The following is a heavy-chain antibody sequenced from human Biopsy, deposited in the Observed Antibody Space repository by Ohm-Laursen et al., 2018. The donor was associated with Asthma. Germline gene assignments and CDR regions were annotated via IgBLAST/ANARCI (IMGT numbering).Heavy chain of an antibody. J-gene: IGHJ2*01. CDR2: ISYSGST. D-gene: IGHD2-15*01. CDR3: ARVPTTLRYFDL. CDR1: GGSVSSGSYY. V-gene: IGHV4-61*01. Sequence: TLSLTWTASGGSVSSGSYYWSWIRQPPGKGLAWVSYISYSGSTDYNPSLKSRLTISMDTSKNQFSLKLSSVTAADTAVYYCARVPTTLRYFDLWGRGTLVTVSS.